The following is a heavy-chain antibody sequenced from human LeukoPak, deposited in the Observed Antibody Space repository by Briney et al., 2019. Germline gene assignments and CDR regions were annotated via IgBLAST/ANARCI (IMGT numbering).Heavy chain of an antibody. CDR2: ISGSGGST. V-gene: IGHV3-23*01. D-gene: IGHD3-22*01. CDR3: AKAGGRITMIVVVNDAFDI. Sequence: GGSLRLSCAASGFTFSSYAMSWVRQAPGKGLEWVSAISGSGGSTYYADSVKGRFTISGDNSKNTLYLQMNSLRAEDTAVYYCAKAGGRITMIVVVNDAFDIWGQGTMVTVSS. CDR1: GFTFSSYA. J-gene: IGHJ3*02.